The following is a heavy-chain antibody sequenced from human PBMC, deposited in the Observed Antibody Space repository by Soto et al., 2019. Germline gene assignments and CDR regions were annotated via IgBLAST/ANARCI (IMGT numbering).Heavy chain of an antibody. CDR1: CDSISLRSYY. CDR2: IYYSGST. Sequence: LSLTFTFTCDSISLRSYYWGWIRQPPGKGLEWIGSIYYSGSTYNNPSLRSRVSMSIDTSKDQFSLRLKSVTAADTALYFCARQRTSAVTKAYFDVWGPGSMVTVSS. V-gene: IGHV4-39*01. D-gene: IGHD4-17*01. CDR3: ARQRTSAVTKAYFDV. J-gene: IGHJ4*02.